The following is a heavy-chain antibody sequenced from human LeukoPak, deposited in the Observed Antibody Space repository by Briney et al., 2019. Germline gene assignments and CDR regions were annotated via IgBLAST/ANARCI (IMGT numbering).Heavy chain of an antibody. CDR3: AREEQWHKEAFDI. Sequence: PGGSLRLSCAASGFTFTSYSMNWVRQAPGKGLEWVSTISGGGGSTYYADSVKGRFTISRDNSKNTLYLQVNSLRAEDTAVYFCAREEQWHKEAFDIWGHGTMVTVSS. CDR2: ISGGGGST. CDR1: GFTFTSYS. V-gene: IGHV3-23*01. J-gene: IGHJ3*02. D-gene: IGHD6-19*01.